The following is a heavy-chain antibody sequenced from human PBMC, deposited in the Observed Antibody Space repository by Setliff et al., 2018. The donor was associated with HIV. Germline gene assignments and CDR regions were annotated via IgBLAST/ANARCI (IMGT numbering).Heavy chain of an antibody. J-gene: IGHJ4*02. CDR1: GYTFTAHH. V-gene: IGHV1-2*02. CDR2: IIPKSGET. Sequence: ASVKVSCKSSGYTFTAHHIHWVRQAPGQGPEWMGWIIPKSGETSYAEKFRGRVTMTRDTSLSTAYMELSWLTSDDTAVYYCARFVDRDYDFWSAYEYWGQGTMVTVSS. CDR3: ARFVDRDYDFWSAYEY. D-gene: IGHD3-3*01.